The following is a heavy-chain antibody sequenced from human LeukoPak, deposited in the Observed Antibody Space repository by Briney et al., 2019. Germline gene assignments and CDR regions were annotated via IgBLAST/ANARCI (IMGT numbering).Heavy chain of an antibody. CDR1: GGTFSSYA. D-gene: IGHD6-19*01. Sequence: SVKVSCKASGGTFSSYAISWVRQAPGQGLEWMGGIIPIFGTANYAQKFQGRVTITTDESTSTAYMELSSLRSEDTAVYYCASVDWRYAVAGNYYFDYWGQGTLVTVSS. CDR2: IIPIFGTA. CDR3: ASVDWRYAVAGNYYFDY. V-gene: IGHV1-69*05. J-gene: IGHJ4*02.